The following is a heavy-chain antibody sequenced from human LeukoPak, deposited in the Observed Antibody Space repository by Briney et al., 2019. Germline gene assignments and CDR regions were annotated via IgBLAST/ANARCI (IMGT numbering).Heavy chain of an antibody. CDR2: IYSGGST. CDR1: GFTVSSNY. V-gene: IGHV3-53*04. J-gene: IGHJ6*02. CDR3: ARAGYGDYGYYYYGMDV. D-gene: IGHD4-17*01. Sequence: PGGSLRLSCAASGFTVSSNYMSWVRQAPGKGLEWVSVIYSGGSTYYADSVKGRFTISRHNSKNTLYLQMNSLRAEDTAVYYCARAGYGDYGYYYYGMDVWGRGTTVTVSS.